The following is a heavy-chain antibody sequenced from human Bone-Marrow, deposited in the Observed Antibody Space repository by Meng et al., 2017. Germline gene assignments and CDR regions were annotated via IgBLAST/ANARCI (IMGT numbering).Heavy chain of an antibody. CDR2: MYYSGRT. Sequence: QVQLQESGPGLVKASQTLSLTFTVTGGPVSSGNNYWIWNRQPPGKGLEWIGYMYYSGRTYYNPSLESRVTMSVDTSKNQFFLNLNSVTAADTAVYYCARVNGDCFSTICYKGWFDPWGQGTLVTVSS. J-gene: IGHJ5*02. D-gene: IGHD2-2*02. CDR3: ARVNGDCFSTICYKGWFDP. V-gene: IGHV4-30-4*01. CDR1: GGPVSSGNNY.